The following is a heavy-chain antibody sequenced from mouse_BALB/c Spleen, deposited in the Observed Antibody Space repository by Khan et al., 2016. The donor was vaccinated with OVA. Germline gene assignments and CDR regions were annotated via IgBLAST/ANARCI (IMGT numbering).Heavy chain of an antibody. D-gene: IGHD2-14*01. CDR2: INPSNDYT. J-gene: IGHJ3*01. V-gene: IGHV1-4*01. CDR3: VRDGAYHRNDGWFAY. CDR1: GYTFTSYT. Sequence: QVQLKESGAELARPGASVKMSCKASGYTFTSYTIHWIKKRPGQGLEWIGYINPSNDYTNYNQKFKDKATLTTDKSSTTAYLRLNSLTSDDSAVYNCVRDGAYHRNDGWFAYWGQGTLVTVSA.